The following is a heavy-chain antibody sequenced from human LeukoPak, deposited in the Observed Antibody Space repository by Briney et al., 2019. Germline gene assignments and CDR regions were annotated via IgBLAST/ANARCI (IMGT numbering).Heavy chain of an antibody. CDR2: IIPTFGSTNV. J-gene: IGHJ4*02. CDR1: GGTFSSYA. D-gene: IGHD5-12*01. CDR3: ARENSGYANSPFDY. Sequence: GASVKVSCKASGGTFSSYAISWVRQAPGQGLEWMGEIIPTFGSTNVNYVQKFQGRVTITADESTSSAYMELSSLRSDDTAVYYCARENSGYANSPFDYWGQGTLVTVSS. V-gene: IGHV1-69*13.